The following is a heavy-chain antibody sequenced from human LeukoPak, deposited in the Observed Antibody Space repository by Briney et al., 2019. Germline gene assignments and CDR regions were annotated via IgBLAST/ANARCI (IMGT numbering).Heavy chain of an antibody. V-gene: IGHV3-23*01. Sequence: PGGSLRLSCAVSGFTFSSYAMSWVRQAPGKGLEWVSAISGSGGSTYYADPVKGRFTISRDNSKNTLYLQMNSLRAEDTAVYYCAKGHDIAVAGTFDYYYGMDVWGQGTTVTVSS. J-gene: IGHJ6*02. D-gene: IGHD6-19*01. CDR3: AKGHDIAVAGTFDYYYGMDV. CDR2: ISGSGGST. CDR1: GFTFSSYA.